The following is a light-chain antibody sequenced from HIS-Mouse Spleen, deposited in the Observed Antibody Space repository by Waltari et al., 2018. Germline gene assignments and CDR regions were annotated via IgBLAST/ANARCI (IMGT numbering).Light chain of an antibody. V-gene: IGLV2-23*01. CDR3: CSYAGSSTWV. J-gene: IGLJ3*02. CDR1: SSDVGSYNI. Sequence: QSALTQPASVSGSPGQSITISCTGTSSDVGSYNIVSWDQQHHGNAPKPMVYEGSKRPSGVSNRFSGSKSGNTASLTISGLQAEDEADYYCCSYAGSSTWVFGGGTKLTVL. CDR2: EGS.